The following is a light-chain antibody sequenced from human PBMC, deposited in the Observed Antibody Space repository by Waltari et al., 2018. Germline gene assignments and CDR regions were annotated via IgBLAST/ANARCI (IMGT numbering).Light chain of an antibody. CDR3: CSHGGFDTFWV. CDR2: YVS. V-gene: IGLV2-11*01. CDR1: TSDVGGYDF. Sequence: QSALTQPRSVSGSPGQSVTISCTGTTSDVGGYDFVSWYQQHPGKAPKLIIYYVSQRPSGVPDRFSGSKSGNTASLTITGLRDDDEAEYFCCSHGGFDTFWVFGGGT. J-gene: IGLJ3*02.